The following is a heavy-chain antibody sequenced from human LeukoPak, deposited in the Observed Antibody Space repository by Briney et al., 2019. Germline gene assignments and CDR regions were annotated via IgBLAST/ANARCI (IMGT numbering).Heavy chain of an antibody. Sequence: GGSLRLSCAASGFTFSSYWMSWVRQAPGKGLEWVANIKQDGSEKYYVDSVKGRFTISRDNAKNSLYLQMNSLRAEDTAVYYCARESGYDVLRYFDRLLGGDAFDIWGQGTMVTVSS. CDR3: ARESGYDVLRYFDRLLGGDAFDI. V-gene: IGHV3-7*01. CDR1: GFTFSSYW. CDR2: IKQDGSEK. D-gene: IGHD3-9*01. J-gene: IGHJ3*02.